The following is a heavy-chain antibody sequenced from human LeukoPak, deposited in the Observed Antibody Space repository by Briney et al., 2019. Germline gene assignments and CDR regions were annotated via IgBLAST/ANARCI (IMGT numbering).Heavy chain of an antibody. CDR1: GFTFSSYG. J-gene: IGHJ3*02. CDR2: INSDGSGT. V-gene: IGHV3-74*01. D-gene: IGHD2-8*01. Sequence: GGSLRLSCAASGFTFSSYGMNWVRQAPGKGLVWVSRINSDGSGTSDADFVKGRFTISRDNSKNTLYLQMNSLRAEDTAMYYCARDRLTNEAFDIWGQGTMVTVSS. CDR3: ARDRLTNEAFDI.